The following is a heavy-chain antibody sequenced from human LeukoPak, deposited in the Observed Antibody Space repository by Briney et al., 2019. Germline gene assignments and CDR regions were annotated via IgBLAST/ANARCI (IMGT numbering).Heavy chain of an antibody. J-gene: IGHJ3*02. V-gene: IGHV3-74*01. CDR3: AKENTAGKAFDI. D-gene: IGHD1-1*01. Sequence: GGSLRLSCAASGFTFSSYWMHWVRQAPGKGLVWVSRINSDGTSTNYADSVRGRFTISRDNAKNTLYLQMNSLRAEDTAVYYCAKENTAGKAFDIWGQGTMVTVSS. CDR1: GFTFSSYW. CDR2: INSDGTST.